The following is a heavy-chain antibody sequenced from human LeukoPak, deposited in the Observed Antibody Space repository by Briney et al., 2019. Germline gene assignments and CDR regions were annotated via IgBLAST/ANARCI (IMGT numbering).Heavy chain of an antibody. CDR2: ISSSGSTI. J-gene: IGHJ6*04. Sequence: GGSLRLSCAASGFTFSSYSMNWVRQAPGKGLEWVSCISSSGSTIYYADSVKGRFTISRDNAKNSLYLQMNSLRAEDTAVYYCVELGITMIGGVWGKGTTVTISS. D-gene: IGHD3-10*02. CDR3: VELGITMIGGV. CDR1: GFTFSSYS. V-gene: IGHV3-48*04.